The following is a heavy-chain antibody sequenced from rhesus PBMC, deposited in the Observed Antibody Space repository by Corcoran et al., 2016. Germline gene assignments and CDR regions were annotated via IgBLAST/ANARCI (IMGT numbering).Heavy chain of an antibody. CDR2: IYGSSGST. CDR1: GGSISSNY. J-gene: IGHJ6*01. V-gene: IGHV4-160*01. CDR3: AREDCTGSGCYAIYGLDS. D-gene: IGHD2-21*01. Sequence: QVQLQESGPGLVKPSETLSLTCAVSGGSISSNYWSWIRQPTGKGLEWIGYIYGSSGSTYYNPSLKSRVTISTDTSKTQFALKLSSVTAADTAVYYCAREDCTGSGCYAIYGLDSWGQGVVVTVSS.